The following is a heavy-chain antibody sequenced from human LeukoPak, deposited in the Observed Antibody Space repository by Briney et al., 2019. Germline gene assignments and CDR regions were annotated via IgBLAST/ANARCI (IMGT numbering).Heavy chain of an antibody. CDR1: GGSFSGYY. Sequence: PSETLSLTRAVYGGSFSGYYWSWIRQPPGKGLEWIGEINHSGSTNYNPSLKSRVTISVDTSKNQFSLKLSSVTAADTAVYYCARAEYNWFDPWGQGTLVTVSS. V-gene: IGHV4-34*01. CDR2: INHSGST. J-gene: IGHJ5*02. CDR3: ARAEYNWFDP.